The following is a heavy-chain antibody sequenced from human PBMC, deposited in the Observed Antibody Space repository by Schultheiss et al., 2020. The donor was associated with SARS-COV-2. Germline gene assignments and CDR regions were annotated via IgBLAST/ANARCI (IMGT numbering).Heavy chain of an antibody. CDR3: ARDIGTIFGYMDV. V-gene: IGHV4-59*01. CDR2: IYYSGST. D-gene: IGHD3-3*01. CDR1: GGSISSYY. J-gene: IGHJ6*03. Sequence: SETLSLTCTVSGGSISSYYWSWIRQPPGKGLEWIGYIYYSGSTNYNPSLKSRVTISVDTSKNQFSLKLSSVTAADTAVYYCARDIGTIFGYMDVWGKGTTVTVSS.